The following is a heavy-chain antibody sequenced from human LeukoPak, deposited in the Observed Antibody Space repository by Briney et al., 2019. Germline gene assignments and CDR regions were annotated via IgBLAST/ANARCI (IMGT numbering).Heavy chain of an antibody. J-gene: IGHJ3*02. CDR3: ARHWGPREVVLSRIDI. V-gene: IGHV4-39*01. CDR2: IYYSGST. Sequence: SETLSLTCTVSGGSISSSGYYWGWIRQPPGKGLAWIGSIYYSGSTYYNPSLKSRVTISVDTSKNQFSLKLSSVTDADTAVYYCARHWGPREVVLSRIDIWGQGTMVTVSS. D-gene: IGHD3-16*01. CDR1: GGSISSSGYY.